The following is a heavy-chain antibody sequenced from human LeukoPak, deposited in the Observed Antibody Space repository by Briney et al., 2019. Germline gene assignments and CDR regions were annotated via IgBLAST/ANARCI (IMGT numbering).Heavy chain of an antibody. CDR1: GFTFSSYW. CDR3: AKEATVTPGNVNWFDP. J-gene: IGHJ5*02. Sequence: GGSLRLSCAASGFTFSSYWMHWVRQAPGKGLVGVSRINDDGRSTSYADSVKGRFTISRDNSKNTLYLQMNSLRAEDTAVYYCAKEATVTPGNVNWFDPWGQGTLVTVTS. V-gene: IGHV3-74*01. CDR2: INDDGRST. D-gene: IGHD4-17*01.